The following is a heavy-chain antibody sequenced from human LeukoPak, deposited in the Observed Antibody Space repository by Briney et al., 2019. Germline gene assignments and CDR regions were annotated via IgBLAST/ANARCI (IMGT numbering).Heavy chain of an antibody. J-gene: IGHJ4*02. D-gene: IGHD6-13*01. CDR3: AGDRGPQAAAGTRMDY. CDR2: INPNSGGT. V-gene: IGHV1-2*02. Sequence: ASVKVSCKASGYTFTGYYMHWVRQAPGQGLEWMGWINPNSGGTNYAQKFQGRVTMTRDTSISTAYMELSRLRSDDTAVYYCAGDRGPQAAAGTRMDYWGQGTLVTVSS. CDR1: GYTFTGYY.